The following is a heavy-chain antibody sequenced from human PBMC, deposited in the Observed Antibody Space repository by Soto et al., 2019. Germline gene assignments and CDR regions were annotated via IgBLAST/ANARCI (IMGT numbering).Heavy chain of an antibody. D-gene: IGHD2-21*02. CDR2: LYNAGST. V-gene: IGHV4-59*01. Sequence: QVRLQESGPGLVKPSETLSLTCTVSGGSISRYYWSWIRQPPGKGLEWIGYLYNAGSTIYNPSLMGRVTISVDMSPNQFSRHLNYVPAADTAVYYCARDLWGYCGTDCYPLDVWGQGTTVTVSS. CDR3: ARDLWGYCGTDCYPLDV. J-gene: IGHJ6*02. CDR1: GGSISRYY.